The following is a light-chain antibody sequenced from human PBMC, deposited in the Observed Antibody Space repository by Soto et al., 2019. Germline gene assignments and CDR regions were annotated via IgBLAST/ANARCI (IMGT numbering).Light chain of an antibody. Sequence: SYELTQPPSVSVAPGQTARITCGGNNIGSKRVQWYQQKPGLAPVLVLYDDSDRPSGIPERFSGSNSGNAATLNISRVEAGDEADYYCQVWDSISDLVVFGGGTQLT. CDR1: NIGSKR. V-gene: IGLV3-21*02. CDR2: DDS. J-gene: IGLJ2*01. CDR3: QVWDSISDLVV.